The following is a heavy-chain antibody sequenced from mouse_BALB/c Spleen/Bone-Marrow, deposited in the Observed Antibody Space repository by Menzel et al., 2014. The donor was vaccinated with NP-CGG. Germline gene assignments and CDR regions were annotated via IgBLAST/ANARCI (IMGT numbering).Heavy chain of an antibody. CDR3: ATTDSSGVFAY. Sequence: EVQPQQSGAELVKPGASVKLSCTASGFNIKDTYMHWVKQRPEQGLEWIGRIDPANGNTKYDPKFQGKATITADTSSNTAYLQLSSLTSEDTAVYYCATTDSSGVFAYWGQGTLVTVSA. V-gene: IGHV14-3*02. CDR1: GFNIKDTY. CDR2: IDPANGNT. J-gene: IGHJ3*01. D-gene: IGHD3-2*01.